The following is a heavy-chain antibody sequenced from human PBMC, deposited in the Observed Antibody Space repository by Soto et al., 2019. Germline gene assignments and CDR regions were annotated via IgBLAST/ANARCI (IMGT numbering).Heavy chain of an antibody. CDR2: IVVGSGNT. J-gene: IGHJ4*02. D-gene: IGHD1-26*01. Sequence: QMQLVQSGPEVKKPGTSVKVSCKASTFTFTSSAVQWVRQARGQRLEWIGWIVVGSGNTKYAQTFQERVTITRDRSSGTAYLELSSLRSEDTAVYYCATHREGATYYFDYWGQGTLLTVSS. CDR3: ATHREGATYYFDY. V-gene: IGHV1-58*01. CDR1: TFTFTSSA.